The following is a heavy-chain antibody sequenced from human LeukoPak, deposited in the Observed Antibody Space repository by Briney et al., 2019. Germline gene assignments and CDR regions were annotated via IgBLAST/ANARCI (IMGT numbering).Heavy chain of an antibody. Sequence: GGSLRLSCAASGFTFSSYGMHWVRQAPGKGLEWVAFIRYDGSNKYYADSVKGRFTISRDNSKNTLYLQMNSLRAEGTAVYYCAKALGAMVRGVMLDYWGQGTLVTISS. CDR3: AKALGAMVRGVMLDY. J-gene: IGHJ4*02. V-gene: IGHV3-30*02. CDR1: GFTFSSYG. CDR2: IRYDGSNK. D-gene: IGHD3-10*01.